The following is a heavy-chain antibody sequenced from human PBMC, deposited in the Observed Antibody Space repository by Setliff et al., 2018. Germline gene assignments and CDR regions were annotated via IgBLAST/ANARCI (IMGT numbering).Heavy chain of an antibody. CDR1: GVSISSHY. Sequence: KTSETLSLTCTVSGVSISSHYWSWVRQPPGKGLECIGDIYYTGSTKYNPSLWSRLTMSIDTSKKQFSLRLTSVSAADTAVYYCARLRKSTPHWYFDLWGRGILVTVSS. CDR3: ARLRKSTPHWYFDL. V-gene: IGHV4-59*11. J-gene: IGHJ2*01. CDR2: IYYTGST.